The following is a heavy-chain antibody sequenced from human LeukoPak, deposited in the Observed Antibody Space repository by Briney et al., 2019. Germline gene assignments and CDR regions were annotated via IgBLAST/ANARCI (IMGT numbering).Heavy chain of an antibody. CDR3: ARAQNDYGDFLYYYYMDV. Sequence: SVKVSCKASGGTFSSYAISWVRQAPGQGLEWMGGIIPIFGTANYAQKFQGRVTITTDESTSTAYMELSSLRSEDTAVYYCARAQNDYGDFLYYYYMDVWGKGTTVTVSS. J-gene: IGHJ6*03. CDR2: IIPIFGTA. CDR1: GGTFSSYA. V-gene: IGHV1-69*05. D-gene: IGHD4-17*01.